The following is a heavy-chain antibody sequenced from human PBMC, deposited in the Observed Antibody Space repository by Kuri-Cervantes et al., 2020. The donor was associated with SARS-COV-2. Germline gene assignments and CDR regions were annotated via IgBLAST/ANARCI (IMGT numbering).Heavy chain of an antibody. J-gene: IGHJ6*02. D-gene: IGHD2-15*01. CDR2: IYYSGST. CDR1: GGSISSSSYY. Sequence: SETLSLTCTVSGGSISSSSYYWGWIRQPPGKGLEWIGSIYYSGSTYYNPSLKSRVTISVDTSKNQFSLKLSSVTAADTAVYYCARGPGYCSGGSCRHIYYYYGMDVWGQGTTVTVSS. V-gene: IGHV4-39*01. CDR3: ARGPGYCSGGSCRHIYYYYGMDV.